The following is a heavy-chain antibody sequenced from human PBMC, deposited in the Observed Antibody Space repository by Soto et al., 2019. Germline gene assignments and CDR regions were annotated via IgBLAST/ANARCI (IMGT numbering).Heavy chain of an antibody. D-gene: IGHD2-21*02. CDR2: IDPSDSYA. Sequence: SLKISCQGSGYSFTTYRINWVRQVPGKGLAWMGRIDPSDSYANYSPSFQGHVTIPVDKSISTAYLQWPSLQDSDNANYCRAKAAGTAYTVYAPDFYFDLWGRGTLVTDAS. V-gene: IGHV5-10-1*01. J-gene: IGHJ2*01. CDR1: GYSFTTYR. CDR3: AKAAGTAYTVYAPDFYFDL.